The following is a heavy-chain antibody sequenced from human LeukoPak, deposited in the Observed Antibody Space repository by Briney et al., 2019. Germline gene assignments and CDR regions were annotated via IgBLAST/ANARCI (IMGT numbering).Heavy chain of an antibody. CDR3: AELGITMIGGV. V-gene: IGHV3-48*03. CDR2: ISSSGSTI. Sequence: PGGSLRLSCAASGFTFSSYEMNWVRQAPGKGLEWVSYISSSGSTIYYADSVKGRFTISKDNAKNSLYLQMNSLRAEDTAVYYCAELGITMIGGVWGKGTTVTISS. CDR1: GFTFSSYE. J-gene: IGHJ6*04. D-gene: IGHD3-10*02.